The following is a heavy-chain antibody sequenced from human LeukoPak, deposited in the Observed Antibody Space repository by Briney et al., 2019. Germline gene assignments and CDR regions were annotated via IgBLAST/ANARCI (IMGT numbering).Heavy chain of an antibody. J-gene: IGHJ4*02. CDR1: GFIFSSYA. Sequence: PGGSLRLSCAASGFIFSSYAMSWVRQAPGKGLEWVSAISGGGGSTYYADSVKGRFTISRDNSKNTLYLQMNSLRAEDTAVYYCAKEGDSSGWYVVDYWGQGTLVAVSS. CDR3: AKEGDSSGWYVVDY. D-gene: IGHD6-19*01. CDR2: ISGGGGST. V-gene: IGHV3-23*01.